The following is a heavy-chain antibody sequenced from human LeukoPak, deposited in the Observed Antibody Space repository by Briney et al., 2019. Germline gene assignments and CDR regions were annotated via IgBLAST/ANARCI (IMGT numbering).Heavy chain of an antibody. CDR1: GFTFSSYA. D-gene: IGHD3-3*01. Sequence: PGGSLRLSCAASGFTFSSYAMNWVRQAPGKGLEWVSAISGSGYSTYYADSVKGRFTISRDNSKNTLYVQMNSLRGEDTAVYYCAKELGDFRSPFDYWGQGTLVTVSS. CDR2: ISGSGYST. V-gene: IGHV3-23*01. CDR3: AKELGDFRSPFDY. J-gene: IGHJ4*02.